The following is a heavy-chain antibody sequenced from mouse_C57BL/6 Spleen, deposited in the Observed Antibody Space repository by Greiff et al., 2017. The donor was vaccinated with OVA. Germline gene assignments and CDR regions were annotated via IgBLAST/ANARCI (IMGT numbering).Heavy chain of an antibody. CDR3: ARGYYGGYAMDY. V-gene: IGHV1-82*01. J-gene: IGHJ4*01. D-gene: IGHD1-1*01. Sequence: VQLQQSGPELVKPGASVKISCKASGYAFSSSWMNWVKQRPGKGLEWIGRIYPGDGDTNYNGKFKGKATLTADKSSSTAYMQLSSLTSEDSAVYFCARGYYGGYAMDYWGQGTSVTVSS. CDR2: IYPGDGDT. CDR1: GYAFSSSW.